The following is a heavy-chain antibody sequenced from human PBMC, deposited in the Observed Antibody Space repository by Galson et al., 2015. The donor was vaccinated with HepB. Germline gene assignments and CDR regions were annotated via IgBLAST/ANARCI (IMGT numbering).Heavy chain of an antibody. J-gene: IGHJ6*03. Sequence: SLRLSCAVSGFNFGPYSMNWVRQAPGKGLEWVSFISGDSNYIYYADSVKGRFTVSRDNAKRSLYLHMNSLRAEDTAVYYCAKPGAGGPAAFHFYYLDVWGNGTTVTVSS. CDR1: GFNFGPYS. V-gene: IGHV3-21*01. D-gene: IGHD2-2*01. CDR3: AKPGAGGPAAFHFYYLDV. CDR2: ISGDSNYI.